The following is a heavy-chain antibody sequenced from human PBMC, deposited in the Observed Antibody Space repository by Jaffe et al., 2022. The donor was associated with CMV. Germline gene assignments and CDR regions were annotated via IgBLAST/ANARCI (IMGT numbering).Heavy chain of an antibody. CDR1: GFSLATPGVG. CDR3: AHTNIAAGGVLAAFDI. V-gene: IGHV2-5*01. D-gene: IGHD6-13*01. Sequence: QISLKESGPTLVRPTQTLTLTCTFSGFSLATPGVGVDFIRQTPGEALEWLGLIYWNDDKRYNPSLRSRLTLTKDTSKNQVVLTMTNMEPGDTATYYCAHTNIAAGGVLAAFDIWGQGTLVTVSS. CDR2: IYWNDDK. J-gene: IGHJ3*02.